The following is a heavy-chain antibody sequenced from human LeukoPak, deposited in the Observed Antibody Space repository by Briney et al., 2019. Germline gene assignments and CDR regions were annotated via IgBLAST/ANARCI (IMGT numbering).Heavy chain of an antibody. CDR1: GFSFSSYS. Sequence: GGSLRLSCAASGFSFSSYSMNWVRQAPGKGLEWVSSITGTSDYVYYADSVKGRFTISRDNAKNSVFLQMNSLGAEDTGLYFCAREGGMIIPFDYWGQGILATVSS. CDR3: AREGGMIIPFDY. CDR2: ITGTSDYV. D-gene: IGHD3-16*01. V-gene: IGHV3-21*01. J-gene: IGHJ4*02.